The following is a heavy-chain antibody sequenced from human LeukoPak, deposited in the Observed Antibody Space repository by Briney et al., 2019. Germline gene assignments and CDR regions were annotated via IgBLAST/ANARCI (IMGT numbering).Heavy chain of an antibody. Sequence: ASVKVSCKASGYTFTDYYMHWVRQAPGQGLEWMGWINTNSGGTNYAQKFQGRVTMTRDTSISTAYMELSRLRSDDTAVYYCARVVSGYDDALDYWGQGTLVTVSS. V-gene: IGHV1-2*02. J-gene: IGHJ4*02. D-gene: IGHD5-12*01. CDR3: ARVVSGYDDALDY. CDR1: GYTFTDYY. CDR2: INTNSGGT.